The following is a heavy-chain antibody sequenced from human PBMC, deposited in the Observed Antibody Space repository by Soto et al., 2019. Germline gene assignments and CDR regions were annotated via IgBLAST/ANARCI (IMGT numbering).Heavy chain of an antibody. CDR3: AREIWESYYYDSSGSKPLDY. J-gene: IGHJ4*02. D-gene: IGHD3-22*01. CDR2: IIPIFGTA. CDR1: GGTFSSYA. Sequence: SVKVSCKASGGTFSSYAISWVRQAPGQGLEWMGGIIPIFGTANYAQKFQGRVTITADESTSTAYMELSSLRSEDTAVYYCAREIWESYYYDSSGSKPLDYWGQGTPVTVSS. V-gene: IGHV1-69*13.